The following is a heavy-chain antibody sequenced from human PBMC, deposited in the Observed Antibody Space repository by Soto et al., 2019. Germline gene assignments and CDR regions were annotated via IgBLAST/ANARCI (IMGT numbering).Heavy chain of an antibody. J-gene: IGHJ6*02. D-gene: IGHD2-2*01. CDR1: GYTFTSYG. CDR2: ISAYNGNT. CDR3: ARGDDLNEDIVLVPAAWPTYYYYGMDV. Sequence: GASVKVSCKASGYTFTSYGISWVRQAPGQGLEWMGWISAYNGNTNYAQKLQGRVTMTTDTSTSTAYMELRSLRSDDTAVYYCARGDDLNEDIVLVPAAWPTYYYYGMDVWGQGTTVTVSS. V-gene: IGHV1-18*01.